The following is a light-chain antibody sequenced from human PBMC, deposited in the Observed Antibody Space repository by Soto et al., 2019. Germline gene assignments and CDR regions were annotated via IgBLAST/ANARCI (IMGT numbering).Light chain of an antibody. CDR3: QTWGTGSAIVV. CDR2: VNSGGSH. Sequence: QPVLTQSPSASASLGASVKLTCTLSSGHSNYAIAWHQQQPEKGPRYLMKVNSGGSHIKGDGIPDRLSGSSSGAERYLFISRLQSEDEADYYCQTWGTGSAIVVFGGGTQLTVL. V-gene: IGLV4-69*01. J-gene: IGLJ7*01. CDR1: SGHSNYA.